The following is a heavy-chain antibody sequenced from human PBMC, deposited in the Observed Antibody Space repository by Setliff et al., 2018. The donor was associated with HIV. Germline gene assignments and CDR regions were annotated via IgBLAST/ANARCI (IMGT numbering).Heavy chain of an antibody. CDR3: VRDSGPYYDYVWGTYRPIYFQH. CDR2: IKQDGSEK. CDR1: GFTFRNSW. V-gene: IGHV3-7*03. D-gene: IGHD3-16*02. Sequence: GGSLRLSCAVSGFTFRNSWMSWVRQAPGKGLEWVANIKQDGSEKYYVDSVKGRFTISRDNAKNSLFLQMNSLRVEDTALYYCVRDSGPYYDYVWGTYRPIYFQHWGQGTLVTVSS. J-gene: IGHJ1*01.